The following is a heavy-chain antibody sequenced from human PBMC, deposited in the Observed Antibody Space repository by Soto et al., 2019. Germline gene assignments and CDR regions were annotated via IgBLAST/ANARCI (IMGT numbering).Heavy chain of an antibody. V-gene: IGHV1-69*01. Sequence: QVQLVQSGAEVKKPGSSVKVSCKASGGTFSSYAISWVRQAPGQGLEWMGGIIPIFGTANYAQKFQGRVTITADESTSTAYMELSSLRSEDTAVYYCVRGYYYDSSGYYSNACYFDYWGQGTLVTVSS. J-gene: IGHJ4*02. CDR2: IIPIFGTA. D-gene: IGHD3-22*01. CDR1: GGTFSSYA. CDR3: VRGYYYDSSGYYSNACYFDY.